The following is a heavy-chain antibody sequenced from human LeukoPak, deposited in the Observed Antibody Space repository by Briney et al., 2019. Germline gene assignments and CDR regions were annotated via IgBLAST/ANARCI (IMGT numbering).Heavy chain of an antibody. V-gene: IGHV3-30*18. J-gene: IGHJ6*04. D-gene: IGHD2-8*01. CDR1: GFTFSSYG. Sequence: PGGSLRLSCAASGFTFSSYGMHWVRQAPGKGLEWGAVISYDGSNKYYADSVKGGFTISRDNSKNTLYLQMNSLRAEDTAVYYCAKYIGLLDYYYYGMDVWGKGTTVTVSS. CDR2: ISYDGSNK. CDR3: AKYIGLLDYYYYGMDV.